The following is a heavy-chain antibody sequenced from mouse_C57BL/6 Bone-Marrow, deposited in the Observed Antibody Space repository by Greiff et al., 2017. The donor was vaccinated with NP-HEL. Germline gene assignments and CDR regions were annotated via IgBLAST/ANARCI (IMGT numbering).Heavy chain of an antibody. CDR3: TGYYGPPYYFDY. D-gene: IGHD2-1*01. Sequence: EVQLQQSGTVLARPGASVKMSCKTSGYTFTSYWMHWVKQRPGQGLAWIGAIYPGNSDTSYNQKFKGKAKLTAVTSASTAYMELSSLTNEDSAVYYCTGYYGPPYYFDYWGQGTTLTVSS. J-gene: IGHJ2*01. CDR2: IYPGNSDT. V-gene: IGHV1-5*01. CDR1: GYTFTSYW.